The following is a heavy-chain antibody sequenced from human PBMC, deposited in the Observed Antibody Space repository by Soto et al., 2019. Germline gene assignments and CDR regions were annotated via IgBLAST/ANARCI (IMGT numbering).Heavy chain of an antibody. V-gene: IGHV1-18*01. J-gene: IGHJ4*02. CDR2: ISAYNANA. CDR3: ARENSYLDY. CDR1: GYTFRNFG. Sequence: QIQLLQSGAEVKKPGASVKVTCKASGYTFRNFGISWVRQAPGQGLEWMGWISAYNANANYAQKFQGRLTMTADTSTSTAYMELRSLRSDDKAVYYCARENSYLDYWGQGTLVTVSS.